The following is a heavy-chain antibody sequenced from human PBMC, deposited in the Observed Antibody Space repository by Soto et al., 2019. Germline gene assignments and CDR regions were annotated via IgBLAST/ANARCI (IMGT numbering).Heavy chain of an antibody. Sequence: VQLLESGGGLVKPGGSLKLSCAASGFTLSLYTINWVRQAPGKGLEWVSSLGVSDGRFYADSVKGRFTISRDNAKNSLHLEMHGLRAEDTAVYYCASLTGIPEIAPSEEDNWGQGTLVTVSS. CDR2: LGVSDGR. V-gene: IGHV3-21*01. D-gene: IGHD2-21*01. J-gene: IGHJ4*02. CDR1: GFTLSLYT. CDR3: ASLTGIPEIAPSEEDN.